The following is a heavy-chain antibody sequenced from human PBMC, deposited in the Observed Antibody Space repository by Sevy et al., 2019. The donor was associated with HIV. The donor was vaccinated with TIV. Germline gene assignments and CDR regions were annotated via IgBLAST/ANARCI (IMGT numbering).Heavy chain of an antibody. CDR3: TRRGDGYKDYYYYYCMDV. Sequence: GGSLRLSCTASGFTFGDYAMSWFRQAPGKGLEWVGFIRSKACGETTEYAASVKGRFTISRDDSNSIAYLQMNRLKTEDTAVYDCTRRGDGYKDYYYYYCMDVWGKGTTVTVSS. V-gene: IGHV3-49*03. CDR2: IRSKACGETT. J-gene: IGHJ6*03. D-gene: IGHD3-10*01. CDR1: GFTFGDYA.